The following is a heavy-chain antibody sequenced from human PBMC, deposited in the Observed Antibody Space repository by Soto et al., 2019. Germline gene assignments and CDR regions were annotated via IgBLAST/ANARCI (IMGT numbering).Heavy chain of an antibody. CDR3: ARAYSLAS. CDR1: GFDFNAYY. V-gene: IGHV1-2*02. D-gene: IGHD2-21*01. J-gene: IGHJ4*02. CDR2: INGNSGES. Sequence: QVQLVQSGAEVKKPGASVKVSCKASGFDFNAYYIHWVRQAPRQGFEWMGWINGNSGESQDAQKFHGRVTWRGDRPTKKANWERRGRPSENPPFSSCARAYSLASGGQGT.